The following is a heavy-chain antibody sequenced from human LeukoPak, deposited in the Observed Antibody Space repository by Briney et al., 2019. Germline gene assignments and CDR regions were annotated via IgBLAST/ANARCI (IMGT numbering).Heavy chain of an antibody. V-gene: IGHV7-4-1*02. CDR1: GYTFTSYA. Sequence: ASVKVSCKASGYTFTSYAMNWVRQAPGQGLEWMGWINTNTGNPTYAQGSTGRFVFSLDTSVSTAYLQISSLKAEDTAVYYCAREPVLEWLLYYYYGMDVWGQGTTVTVSS. D-gene: IGHD3-3*01. J-gene: IGHJ6*02. CDR3: AREPVLEWLLYYYYGMDV. CDR2: INTNTGNP.